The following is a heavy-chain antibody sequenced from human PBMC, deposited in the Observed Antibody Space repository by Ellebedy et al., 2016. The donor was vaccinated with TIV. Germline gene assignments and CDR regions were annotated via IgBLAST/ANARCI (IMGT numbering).Heavy chain of an antibody. CDR1: GGSFTSYA. D-gene: IGHD1-26*01. Sequence: ASVKVSCKASGGSFTSYAIDWVRQAPGQGLEWMGGIIPIFGTANYAEKFQGRVTITADVFTSTAYMDLSSLRSDDTAIYYCARGHHTGTYYAAFDYWGQGTLLTVSS. CDR3: ARGHHTGTYYAAFDY. CDR2: IIPIFGTA. V-gene: IGHV1-69*13. J-gene: IGHJ4*02.